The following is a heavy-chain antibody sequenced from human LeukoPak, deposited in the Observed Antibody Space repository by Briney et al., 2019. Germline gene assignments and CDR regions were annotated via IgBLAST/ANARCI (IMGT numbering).Heavy chain of an antibody. Sequence: ASVKVSCKASGYTFTSSDINWVRQAAGQGLEWMGWINPNSGRTGYAQKFQGRVTMTANTSISTAYMELSRLRFDDPAVYYCARGRSGLAAAGTYDYWGQGTLITVSS. CDR1: GYTFTSSD. D-gene: IGHD6-13*01. CDR2: INPNSGRT. V-gene: IGHV1-8*01. J-gene: IGHJ4*02. CDR3: ARGRSGLAAAGTYDY.